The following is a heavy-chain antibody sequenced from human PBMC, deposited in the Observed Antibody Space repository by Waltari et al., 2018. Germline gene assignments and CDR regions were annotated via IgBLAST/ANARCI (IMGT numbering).Heavy chain of an antibody. D-gene: IGHD6-6*01. V-gene: IGHV4-34*01. CDR2: INHSGST. CDR1: GGSFSGYY. J-gene: IGHJ4*02. CDR3: ARGLPIAARRGGLYFDY. Sequence: QVQLQQWGAGLLKPSETLSLTCAVYGGSFSGYYWSWIRQPPGKGLEWIGEINHSGSTNYNPSLKSRVTISVDTSKNQFSLKLSSVTAADTAVYYCARGLPIAARRGGLYFDYWGQGTLVTVSS.